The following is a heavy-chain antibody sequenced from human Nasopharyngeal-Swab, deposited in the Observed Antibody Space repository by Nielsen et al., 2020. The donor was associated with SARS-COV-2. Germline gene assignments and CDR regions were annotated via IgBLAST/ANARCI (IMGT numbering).Heavy chain of an antibody. CDR3: AKGDTKGANDAVDI. Sequence: GESLKISCAASGFTFSSYAMSWVRQAPGKGLEWVSAISGSGTTYYADSVKGRFTISRDNSKNTLSLQMNSLRAEDTAVYYCAKGDTKGANDAVDIWGQGTMVTVSS. V-gene: IGHV3-23*01. CDR1: GFTFSSYA. CDR2: ISGSGTT. J-gene: IGHJ3*02. D-gene: IGHD2-8*01.